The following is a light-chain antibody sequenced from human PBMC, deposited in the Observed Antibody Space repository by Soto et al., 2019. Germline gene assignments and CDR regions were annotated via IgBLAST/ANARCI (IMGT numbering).Light chain of an antibody. CDR2: SND. J-gene: IGLJ2*01. Sequence: QSVLTQPPSASGAPGQRVTISCSGTSSNIGSHSVTWYRQAPRTAPMDVMFSNDERPSGVLDRFSGSKSGTSASRVISGLQSDEEADYYCAAWDDSLNGQLVFGGGTKVTVL. CDR1: SSNIGSHS. CDR3: AAWDDSLNGQLV. V-gene: IGLV1-44*01.